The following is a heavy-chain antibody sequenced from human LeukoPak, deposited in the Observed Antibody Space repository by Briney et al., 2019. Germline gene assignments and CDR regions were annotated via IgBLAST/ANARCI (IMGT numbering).Heavy chain of an antibody. CDR2: INHSGST. CDR1: GGSLSGYY. Sequence: SETLSLTCAVYGGSLSGYYWSWIRQPPGKGLEWIGEINHSGSTNYNPSLKSRVTISVDTSKNQFSLKLSSVTAADTAVYYCARGRTGTIYDYYGMDVWGQGTTVTVSS. CDR3: ARGRTGTIYDYYGMDV. V-gene: IGHV4-34*01. D-gene: IGHD1-7*01. J-gene: IGHJ6*02.